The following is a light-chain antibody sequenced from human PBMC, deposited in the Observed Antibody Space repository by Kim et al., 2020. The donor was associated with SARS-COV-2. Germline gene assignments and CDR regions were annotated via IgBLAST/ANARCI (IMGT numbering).Light chain of an antibody. Sequence: GSPGQTARITCSGNKLTEKFARWVQQKPGQAPVLVIYKDSERPSGIPERFSGSSSGTTATLTINGAQVEDEADYYCYSAADNNRVFGGGTQLTVL. V-gene: IGLV3-27*01. CDR1: KLTEKF. CDR3: YSAADNNRV. J-gene: IGLJ3*02. CDR2: KDS.